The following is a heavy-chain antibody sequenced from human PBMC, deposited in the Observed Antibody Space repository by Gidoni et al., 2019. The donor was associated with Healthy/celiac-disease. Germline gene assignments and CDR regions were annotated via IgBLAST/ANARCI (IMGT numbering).Heavy chain of an antibody. Sequence: QVQLQESGPGLVKPSQTLSLPCTVSGGSISSGDYYWSWIRQPPGKGLEWIGYIYYSGSTYYNPSLKSRVTISVDTSKNQFSLKLSSVTAADTAVYYCASSNCSGGSCHKNWFDPWGQGTLVTVSS. V-gene: IGHV4-30-4*01. CDR2: IYYSGST. CDR1: GGSISSGDYY. CDR3: ASSNCSGGSCHKNWFDP. J-gene: IGHJ5*02. D-gene: IGHD2-15*01.